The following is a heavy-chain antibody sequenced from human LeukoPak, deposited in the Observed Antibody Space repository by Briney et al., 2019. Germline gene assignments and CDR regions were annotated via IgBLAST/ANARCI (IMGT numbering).Heavy chain of an antibody. CDR2: TYYRSKWYN. CDR3: ARRDYGEHSFDY. V-gene: IGHV6-1*01. J-gene: IGHJ4*02. D-gene: IGHD4-17*01. Sequence: SQTLSLTCAISGDSVSSNSAAWNWIRQSPSRGLEWLGRTYYRSKWYNDYAVSVKSRITINPDTSKNQFSLQLSSVTAADTAVYYCARRDYGEHSFDYWGQGTLVTVSS. CDR1: GDSVSSNSAA.